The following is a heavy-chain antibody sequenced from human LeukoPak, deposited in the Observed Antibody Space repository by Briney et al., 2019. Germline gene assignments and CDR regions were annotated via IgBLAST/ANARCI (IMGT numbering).Heavy chain of an antibody. CDR3: ARHDPVALYQRGMDV. J-gene: IGHJ6*02. D-gene: IGHD2/OR15-2a*01. CDR2: IYYLGNT. Sequence: PETLSLTCTVSGGSISGYYWSCIRQPPGQGLEWIGYIYYLGNTLYNPSLKSRVTMSLDTSKNQFSLKLSSVTAADTAVYYCARHDPVALYQRGMDVWGQGTTVTVSS. V-gene: IGHV4-59*08. CDR1: GGSISGYY.